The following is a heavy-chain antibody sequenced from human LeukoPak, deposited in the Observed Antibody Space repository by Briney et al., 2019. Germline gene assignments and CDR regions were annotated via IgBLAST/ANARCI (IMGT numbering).Heavy chain of an antibody. CDR3: AKYQTGTWTSYDSSDI. J-gene: IGHJ3*02. V-gene: IGHV3-30*02. CDR1: GFTFSSYG. CDR2: IRCDGSNK. Sequence: GGSLRLSCAASGFTFSSYGMHWVRQAPGKGLEWVAFIRCDGSNKYYADSVKGRFTISRDNSKNTLYLQMNSLRAEDTAVYYCAKYQTGTWTSYDSSDIWGQGTLVTVSS. D-gene: IGHD1-7*01.